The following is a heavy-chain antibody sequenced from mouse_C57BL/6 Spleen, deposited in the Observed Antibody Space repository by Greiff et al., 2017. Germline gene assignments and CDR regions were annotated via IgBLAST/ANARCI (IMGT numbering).Heavy chain of an antibody. Sequence: EVKLVESGAELVKPGASVKLSCTASGFNIKDYYMHWVKQRTEQGLEWIGRIDPEDGETKYAPKFQGKATITADTSSNTAYLQLSSLTSEDTAVYYCARGDGSGYYFDYWGQGTTLTVSS. J-gene: IGHJ2*01. CDR1: GFNIKDYY. V-gene: IGHV14-2*01. CDR2: IDPEDGET. D-gene: IGHD1-1*01. CDR3: ARGDGSGYYFDY.